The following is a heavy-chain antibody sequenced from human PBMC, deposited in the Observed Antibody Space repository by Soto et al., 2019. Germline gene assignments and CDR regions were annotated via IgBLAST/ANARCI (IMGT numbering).Heavy chain of an antibody. Sequence: EVQLVESGGGLVQPGGSLRLSCAASGFTFTNYWMSWVRQAPGKGLEWVANIKQDGSEKYYVDSLKGRFTISRDNAKDSLFLQMDSLRAEDTAVYYWARVGSGWWEVYDYWGQGTLVTVSS. CDR2: IKQDGSEK. D-gene: IGHD6-19*01. CDR1: GFTFTNYW. J-gene: IGHJ4*02. CDR3: ARVGSGWWEVYDY. V-gene: IGHV3-7*04.